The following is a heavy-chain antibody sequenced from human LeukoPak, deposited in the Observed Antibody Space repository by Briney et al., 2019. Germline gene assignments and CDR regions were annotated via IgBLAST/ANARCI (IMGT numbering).Heavy chain of an antibody. J-gene: IGHJ3*02. CDR2: IKPDGSEQ. V-gene: IGHV3-7*01. Sequence: GGSLRLSCAASEFTEFTFSSYWMSWVRQAPGKGLEWVANIKPDGSEQYYVDSVKRRFTVSRDNAQNSLYLQMNSLRAEDTAVYYCARDPGGRLGYCSSTSCPDHAFDIWGQGTMVTVSS. D-gene: IGHD2-2*01. CDR3: ARDPGGRLGYCSSTSCPDHAFDI. CDR1: EFTEFTFSSYW.